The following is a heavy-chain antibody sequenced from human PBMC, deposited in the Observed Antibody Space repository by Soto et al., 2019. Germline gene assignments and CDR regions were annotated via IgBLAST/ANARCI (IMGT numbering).Heavy chain of an antibody. CDR2: IYHSGST. CDR1: GYSISSGYY. V-gene: IGHV4-38-2*01. J-gene: IGHJ6*02. Sequence: SETLSLTCAVSGYSISSGYYWGWIRQPPGKGLEWIGSIYHSGSTYYNPSLKSRVTISVDTSKNQFSLKLSSVTAADTAVYYCARAWHCSGGSCYSASLMDVWGQGTTVTVSS. CDR3: ARAWHCSGGSCYSASLMDV. D-gene: IGHD2-15*01.